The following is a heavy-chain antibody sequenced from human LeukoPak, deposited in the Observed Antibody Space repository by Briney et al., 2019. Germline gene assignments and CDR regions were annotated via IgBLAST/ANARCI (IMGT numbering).Heavy chain of an antibody. CDR2: MYYSGST. Sequence: PSETLSLTCTVSGGSISSSSYYWGWLRQPPGKGLEWIGSMYYSGSTYYNPSLKSRVTISVDTSKNQFSLKLSSVTAADTAVYYCVRHLPLYSSSWYPYFDYWGQGTLVTVSS. J-gene: IGHJ4*02. CDR3: VRHLPLYSSSWYPYFDY. CDR1: GGSISSSSYY. V-gene: IGHV4-39*01. D-gene: IGHD6-13*01.